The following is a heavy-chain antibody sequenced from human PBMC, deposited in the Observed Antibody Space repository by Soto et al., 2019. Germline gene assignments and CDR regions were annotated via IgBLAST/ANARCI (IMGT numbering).Heavy chain of an antibody. CDR2: IFYSGST. CDR1: GGSISTSRSY. CDR3: ARQPTTGDTDLWFDP. D-gene: IGHD2-21*01. V-gene: IGHV4-39*01. J-gene: IGHJ5*02. Sequence: PSETLSLTCNVSGGSISTSRSYWAWIRQPPGKGLEWLANIFYSGSTYYNPSLASRVTVSVDTSKNEFSLKLRSVTAADTAVYYCARQPTTGDTDLWFDPCGQGTLVTVSS.